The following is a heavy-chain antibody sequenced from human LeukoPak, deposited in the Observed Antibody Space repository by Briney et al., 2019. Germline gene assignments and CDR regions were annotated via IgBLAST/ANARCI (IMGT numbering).Heavy chain of an antibody. J-gene: IGHJ4*02. D-gene: IGHD3-16*02. Sequence: GGSLRLSCAASGFTFSSYSMNWVRQAPGKGLEWVSSISSSSSYIYYAVSVKGRFTISRDNAKNSLYLQMNSLRAEDTAVYYCATASMITFGGVIVYWGQGTLVTVSS. CDR3: ATASMITFGGVIVY. CDR1: GFTFSSYS. CDR2: ISSSSSYI. V-gene: IGHV3-21*01.